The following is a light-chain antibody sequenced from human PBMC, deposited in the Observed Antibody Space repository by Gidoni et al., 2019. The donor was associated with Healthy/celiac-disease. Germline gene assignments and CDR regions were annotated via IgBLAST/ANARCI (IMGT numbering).Light chain of an antibody. Sequence: DIQLTQSPSFLSASVGDRVTITCRASQGISSYLAWYQQKPGKAPKLLLYAASTVQSGVPSRFSGSGSGTEFTLTISILQPEYFASYFFQPLNRYPFTFGPGTKVDIK. J-gene: IGKJ3*01. V-gene: IGKV1-9*01. CDR3: QPLNRYPFT. CDR2: AAS. CDR1: QGISSY.